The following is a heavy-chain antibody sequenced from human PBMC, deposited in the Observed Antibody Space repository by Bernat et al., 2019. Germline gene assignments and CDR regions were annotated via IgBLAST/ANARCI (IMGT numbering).Heavy chain of an antibody. CDR1: GYTFTGYY. D-gene: IGHD6-13*01. CDR2: INPNRGGT. V-gene: IGHV1-2*04. J-gene: IGHJ6*02. CDR3: ARGKIGAAEYYYYYGMDV. Sequence: QVQLVQSGAEVKKPGASVKVSCKASGYTFTGYYMHWVRQAPGQGLEWMGWINPNRGGTNYAQKFRGWVTTTRESSISTAYMGLSRRRSGDTAVYYCARGKIGAAEYYYYYGMDVWGQGTTVAVSS.